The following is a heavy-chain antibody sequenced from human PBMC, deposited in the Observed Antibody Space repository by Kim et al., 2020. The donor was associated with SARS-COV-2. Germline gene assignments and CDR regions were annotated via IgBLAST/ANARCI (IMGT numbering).Heavy chain of an antibody. J-gene: IGHJ4*02. V-gene: IGHV4-39*01. CDR1: GGSISSSSYY. Sequence: SETLSLTCTVSGGSISSSSYYWGWIRQPPGKGLEWIGSIYYSGSTYYNPSLKSRVTISVDTSKNQFSLKLSSVTAADTAVYYCARHQRGYDWCDYWGQGTLVTVSS. CDR3: ARHQRGYDWCDY. CDR2: IYYSGST. D-gene: IGHD5-12*01.